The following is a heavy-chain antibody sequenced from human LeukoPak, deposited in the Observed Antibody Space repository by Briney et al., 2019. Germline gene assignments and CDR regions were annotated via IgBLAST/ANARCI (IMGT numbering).Heavy chain of an antibody. Sequence: SETLSLTCTVSGGSINTYYWNWIRQPPGKGLEWIGFIYYSGSTNYNPSLKSRVTISVDTSKNQFSLKLSSVTAADTAVYYCAREMVRGVISWFDPWGQGTLVTVSS. D-gene: IGHD3-10*01. CDR1: GGSINTYY. CDR2: IYYSGST. V-gene: IGHV4-59*01. CDR3: AREMVRGVISWFDP. J-gene: IGHJ5*02.